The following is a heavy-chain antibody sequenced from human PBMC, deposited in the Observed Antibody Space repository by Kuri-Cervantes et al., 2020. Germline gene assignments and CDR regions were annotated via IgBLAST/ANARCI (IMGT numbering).Heavy chain of an antibody. CDR2: INPNSGGT. D-gene: IGHD6-13*01. CDR1: GYTFTGYY. Sequence: ASVKVSCKASGYTFTGYYMHWVRQAPGQGLEWMGWINPNSGGTNYAQKFQGRVTMTRDTSISTAYMELSRVRSDDTAVYYCAGDHPGYSSSWFGWFDHWGQGTLVTVSS. CDR3: AGDHPGYSSSWFGWFDH. V-gene: IGHV1-2*02. J-gene: IGHJ5*02.